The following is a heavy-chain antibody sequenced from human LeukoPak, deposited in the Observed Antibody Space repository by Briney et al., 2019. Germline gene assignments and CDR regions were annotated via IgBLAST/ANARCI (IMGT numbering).Heavy chain of an antibody. CDR3: ARVAGYYYDSSGYYFGFDY. V-gene: IGHV1-2*02. D-gene: IGHD3-22*01. CDR1: GYTFTGYY. CDR2: INPNSGGT. J-gene: IGHJ4*02. Sequence: ASVKVSCKASGYTFTGYYMHWVRQAPGQGLEWMGWINPNSGGTNYAQKFQGRVTTTRDTSISTAYMELSRLRSDDTAVYYCARVAGYYYDSSGYYFGFDYWGQGTLVTVSS.